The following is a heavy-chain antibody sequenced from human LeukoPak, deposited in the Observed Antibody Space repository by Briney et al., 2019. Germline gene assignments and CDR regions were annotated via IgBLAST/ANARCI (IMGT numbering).Heavy chain of an antibody. V-gene: IGHV1-8*01. CDR2: MNPNSGNT. CDR3: ARGQINDFWSGYSPGSNWFDP. Sequence: ASVKVSCKASGYTFTSYDINWVRQATGQGLEWMGWMNPNSGNTGYAQKFQGRVTMTRNTSISTAYMELSSLRSEDTAVYYCARGQINDFWSGYSPGSNWFDPWGQGTLVTVSP. D-gene: IGHD3-3*01. CDR1: GYTFTSYD. J-gene: IGHJ5*02.